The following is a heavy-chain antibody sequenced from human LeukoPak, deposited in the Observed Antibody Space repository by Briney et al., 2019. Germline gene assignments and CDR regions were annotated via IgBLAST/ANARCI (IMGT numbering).Heavy chain of an antibody. V-gene: IGHV1-69*05. CDR3: ARGYLEPELLYMDV. CDR1: GGTFSSYA. Sequence: SVKVSCKASGGTFSSYAISWVRQAPGQGLEWMGWIIPIFGTANYAQKFQGRVTITTDESTSTAYMELSSLRSEDTAVYYCARGYLEPELLYMDVWGKGTTVTVSS. CDR2: IIPIFGTA. J-gene: IGHJ6*03. D-gene: IGHD1-26*01.